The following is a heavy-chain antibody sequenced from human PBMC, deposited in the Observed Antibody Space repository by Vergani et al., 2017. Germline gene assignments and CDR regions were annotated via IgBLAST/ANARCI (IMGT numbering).Heavy chain of an antibody. J-gene: IGHJ4*02. Sequence: EVQLVESGGGLVKPGGSLRLSCAASGFTFSSYSMNWVRQAPGKGLEWVSSISSSSSYIYYADSVKGRFTIARDNAKNSLYLQLSSLRAEDTAVYYCARERDSGYDSGVSDYWGQGTLVTVSS. CDR3: ARERDSGYDSGVSDY. V-gene: IGHV3-21*04. D-gene: IGHD5-12*01. CDR1: GFTFSSYS. CDR2: ISSSSSYI.